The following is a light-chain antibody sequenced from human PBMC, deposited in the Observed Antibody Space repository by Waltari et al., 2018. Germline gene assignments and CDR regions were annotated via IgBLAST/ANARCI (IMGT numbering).Light chain of an antibody. J-gene: IGKJ1*01. V-gene: IGKV1-8*01. CDR2: AAS. CDR1: QGVSTY. Sequence: AIRMTQSPSSLSASIGDRFTISCRASQGVSTYLAWYQQKPGKAPSLLIHAASTLQSGVPSRFSGSGTGTDFTLTITCLQSEDFATYYCQQYHDYPWTFGQGTKVDI. CDR3: QQYHDYPWT.